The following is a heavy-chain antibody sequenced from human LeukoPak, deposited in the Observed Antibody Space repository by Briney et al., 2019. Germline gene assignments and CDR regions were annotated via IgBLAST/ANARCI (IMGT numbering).Heavy chain of an antibody. CDR2: ISYDETRK. Sequence: PGGSLRLSCLTSGFTFRDYVMHWVRQAPGKGLEWLAVISYDETRKFYADAVQVRFTISRDNSNYTLFLQMHSLRSDDSSVYYCVRARVRARLGAFDVWGQGTVVTVSS. CDR3: VRARVRARLGAFDV. D-gene: IGHD3-16*01. CDR1: GFTFRDYV. V-gene: IGHV3-30*03. J-gene: IGHJ3*01.